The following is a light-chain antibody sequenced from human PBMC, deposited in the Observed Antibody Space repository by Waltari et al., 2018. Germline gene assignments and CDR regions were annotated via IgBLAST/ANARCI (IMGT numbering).Light chain of an antibody. J-gene: IGKJ1*01. CDR1: QGPFSGY. CDR3: QQYITSPQPLWA. CDR2: GAS. Sequence: VLTQSPGTLSLSPGERASLSCRASQGPFSGYLAWYQHKPGQAPRLLIYGASTRATGIPDRFSGSASGTDHTLTISRLEPEDFAVYYCQQYITSPQPLWAFGQRTKVEMK. V-gene: IGKV3-20*01.